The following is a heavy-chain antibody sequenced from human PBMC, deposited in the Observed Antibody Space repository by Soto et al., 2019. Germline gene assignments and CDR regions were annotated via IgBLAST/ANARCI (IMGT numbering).Heavy chain of an antibody. CDR3: AKGGTDTAMVTFDY. CDR2: ISSSGSTI. CDR1: GFTFSSYG. D-gene: IGHD5-18*01. Sequence: EVQLVGSGGGLVQPGGSLRLSCAASGFTFSSYGMNWVRRAPGKGLEWISYISSSGSTITYADSVKGRFTISRDNAKNSLYLQMSSLRDEDTAVYYCAKGGTDTAMVTFDYWGQGTLVIVSS. V-gene: IGHV3-48*02. J-gene: IGHJ4*02.